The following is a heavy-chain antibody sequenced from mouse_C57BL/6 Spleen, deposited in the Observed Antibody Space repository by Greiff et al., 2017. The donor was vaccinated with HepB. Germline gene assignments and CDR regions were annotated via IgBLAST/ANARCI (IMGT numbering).Heavy chain of an antibody. CDR3: TRRFD. CDR1: GYTFTDYE. J-gene: IGHJ2*01. Sequence: QVQLKESGAELVRPGASVTLSCKASGYTFTDYEMHWVKQTPVHGLEWIGAIDPETGGTAYNQKFKGKAILTADKSSSTAYMELRSLTSEDSAVYYCTRRFDWGQGTTLTVSS. V-gene: IGHV1-15*01. CDR2: IDPETGGT.